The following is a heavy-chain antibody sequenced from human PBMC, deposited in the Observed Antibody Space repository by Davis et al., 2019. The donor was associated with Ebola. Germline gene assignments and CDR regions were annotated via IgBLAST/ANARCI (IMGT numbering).Heavy chain of an antibody. D-gene: IGHD6-19*01. Sequence: GESLKISCAASGFTFSSYAMHWVRQAPGKGLEWVSYISSSSSTIYYADSVKGRFTISRDNSKNTLYLQMNSLRAEDTAVYYCARASIGYSSGWYVEYFQHWGQGTLVTVSS. CDR3: ARASIGYSSGWYVEYFQH. V-gene: IGHV3-48*01. CDR2: ISSSSSTI. J-gene: IGHJ1*01. CDR1: GFTFSSYA.